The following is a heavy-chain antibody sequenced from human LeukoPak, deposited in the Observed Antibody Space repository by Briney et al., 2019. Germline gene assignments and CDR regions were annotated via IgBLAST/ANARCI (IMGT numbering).Heavy chain of an antibody. D-gene: IGHD6-19*01. CDR1: GFTFSSYS. CDR2: ISSSSSYI. V-gene: IGHV3-21*01. Sequence: GRSLRLSCAASGFTFSSYSMNWVRQAPGKGLEWVSSISSSSSYIYYADSVKGRSTISRDNAKYLLYLKMNSLRAEDTAVYYCARGVAGTGDYGGQGTLVTVSS. J-gene: IGHJ4*02. CDR3: ARGVAGTGDY.